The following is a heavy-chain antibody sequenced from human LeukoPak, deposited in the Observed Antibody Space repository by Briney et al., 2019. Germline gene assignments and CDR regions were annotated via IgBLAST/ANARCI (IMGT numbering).Heavy chain of an antibody. Sequence: GSLRLSCTAPGFTFNDYYMSWVRQAPGQGLQWTSYMSPGGGSIYYADSVKGRFTISRDNAKNSVYLQMNSLRAEDTAVYHCARVQSVAAAWFDPWGQGTLVTVSS. CDR1: GFTFNDYY. J-gene: IGHJ5*02. CDR2: MSPGGGSI. V-gene: IGHV3-11*01. CDR3: ARVQSVAAAWFDP. D-gene: IGHD6-13*01.